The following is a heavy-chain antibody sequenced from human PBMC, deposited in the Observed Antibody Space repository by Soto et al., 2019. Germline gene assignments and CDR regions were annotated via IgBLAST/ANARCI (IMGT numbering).Heavy chain of an antibody. V-gene: IGHV3-48*03. J-gene: IGHJ4*02. Sequence: EVQLVESGGGLVQPGGSLRLSCAASGFTFSSYEMNWVRQAPGKGLEWVSYISSSCSTIYYADSVKGRFTISRDNAKNSLYLQMNSLRAEDTAVYYCARGRDYGSGEDYWGQGTLVTVSS. CDR2: ISSSCSTI. CDR1: GFTFSSYE. CDR3: ARGRDYGSGEDY. D-gene: IGHD3-10*01.